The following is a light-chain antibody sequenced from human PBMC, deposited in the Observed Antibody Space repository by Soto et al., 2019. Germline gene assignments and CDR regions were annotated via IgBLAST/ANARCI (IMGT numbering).Light chain of an antibody. CDR3: QQYDSFLRT. J-gene: IGKJ1*01. CDR2: KAS. Sequence: DIQMTQSPSALSASVGDRVVITCRASQNINRGLAWYQQKPGEAPKLLIFKASTALGGVPSRFSGSGAGTDFSLTISSLQPDDFATYYCQQYDSFLRTFGQGTKVEIE. V-gene: IGKV1-5*03. CDR1: QNINRG.